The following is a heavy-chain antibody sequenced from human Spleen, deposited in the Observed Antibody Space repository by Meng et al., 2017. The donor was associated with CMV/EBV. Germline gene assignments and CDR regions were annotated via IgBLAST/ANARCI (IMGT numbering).Heavy chain of an antibody. CDR3: AHEDYVLKFDY. J-gene: IGHJ4*02. CDR2: IYWNDDK. D-gene: IGHD3-10*02. Sequence: CPFSGFSLSTSGVGVGWIRQPPGKALEWLALIYWNDDKRYSPSLKSRLTITKDTSKNQVVLTMTNMDPVDTATYYCAHEDYVLKFDYWGQGTLVTVSS. CDR1: GFSLSTSGVG. V-gene: IGHV2-5*01.